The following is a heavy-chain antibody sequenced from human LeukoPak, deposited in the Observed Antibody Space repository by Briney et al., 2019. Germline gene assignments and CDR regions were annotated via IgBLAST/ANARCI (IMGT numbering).Heavy chain of an antibody. J-gene: IGHJ4*02. CDR2: IGGIT. Sequence: PSETLSLTCTVSGGSISGYYWNWIRQPPGKGLEWVACIGGITNYSPSPKGRVTISVDTSKNQVSLTVTSVTAADTAMYYCARGGTTKVTPMDFWGRGTLVTVSS. CDR1: GGSISGYY. V-gene: IGHV4-4*08. CDR3: ARGGTTKVTPMDF. D-gene: IGHD4-17*01.